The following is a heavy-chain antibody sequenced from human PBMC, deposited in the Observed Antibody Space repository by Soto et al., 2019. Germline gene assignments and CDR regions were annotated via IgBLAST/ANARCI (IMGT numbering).Heavy chain of an antibody. CDR1: GFTFSSYA. Sequence: GGSLRLSCAASGFTFSSYAMRWVRQAPGKGLEWVSGISGSGGSTYYADSVKGRFTISRDNSKNTLYLQMNSLRAEDTAAYYCAKTLLVGPTTKGSHYFGMDVWGQGTTVTVSS. J-gene: IGHJ6*02. CDR2: ISGSGGST. CDR3: AKTLLVGPTTKGSHYFGMDV. V-gene: IGHV3-23*01. D-gene: IGHD1-26*01.